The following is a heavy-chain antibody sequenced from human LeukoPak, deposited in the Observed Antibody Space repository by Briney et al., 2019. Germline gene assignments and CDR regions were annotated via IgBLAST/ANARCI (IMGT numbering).Heavy chain of an antibody. CDR2: ISSTVGTT. D-gene: IGHD5-12*01. CDR1: GFTFNNYY. V-gene: IGHV3-11*01. J-gene: IGHJ4*02. CDR3: ARDPGGNRDGYNLL. Sequence: GGSLRLSCAASGFTFNNYYMSWIRQAPGKGLEWISNISSTVGTTYYADSVEGRFTISRDNAKNSLYLQMNSLRAEDTAVYYCARDPGGNRDGYNLLWGQGTLVTVSS.